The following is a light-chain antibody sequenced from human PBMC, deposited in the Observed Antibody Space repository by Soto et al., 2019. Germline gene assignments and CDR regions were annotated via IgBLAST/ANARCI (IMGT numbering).Light chain of an antibody. CDR2: AAS. CDR3: QQYTSSPRA. CDR1: QSISSTF. V-gene: IGKV3-20*01. J-gene: IGKJ1*01. Sequence: EIVLTQSPGPLSLSPGESATLSCRSSQSISSTFVAWYQQKPGQAPRLLIYAASSRATGIPDRFSGSGSGTDYTLTISRLEPEDVALYYCQQYTSSPRALGQGTKVDIK.